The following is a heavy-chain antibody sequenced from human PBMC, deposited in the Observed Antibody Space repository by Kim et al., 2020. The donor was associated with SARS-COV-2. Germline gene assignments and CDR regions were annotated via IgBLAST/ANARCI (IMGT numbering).Heavy chain of an antibody. V-gene: IGHV1-18*01. CDR1: GYTFTSYG. CDR2: ISAYNGNT. D-gene: IGHD1-26*01. CDR3: ARDICLWWELSCLIRNPNHYYYYGMDV. Sequence: ASVKVSCKASGYTFTSYGISWVRQAPGQGLEWMGWISAYNGNTNYAQKLQGRVTMTTDTSTSTAYMELRSLRSDDTAVYYCARDICLWWELSCLIRNPNHYYYYGMDVWGQGTTVTVSS. J-gene: IGHJ6*02.